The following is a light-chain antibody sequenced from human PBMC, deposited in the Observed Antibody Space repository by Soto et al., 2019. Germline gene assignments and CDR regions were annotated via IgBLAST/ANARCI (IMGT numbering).Light chain of an antibody. Sequence: QSVLTQPASVSGSPGQSITISCTGTRSDVGDYNYVSWYQQHPGKAPKLIIYEVSYRPSGVSNRFSGSKSGKTASLTISGLEAEDEAHYYCSSYRSRTTLVFGGGTKLTVL. CDR1: RSDVGDYNY. J-gene: IGLJ2*01. V-gene: IGLV2-14*01. CDR3: SSYRSRTTLV. CDR2: EVS.